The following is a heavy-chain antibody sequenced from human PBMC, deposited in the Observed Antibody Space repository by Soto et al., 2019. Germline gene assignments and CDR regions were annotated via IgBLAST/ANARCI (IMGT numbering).Heavy chain of an antibody. J-gene: IGHJ3*02. D-gene: IGHD5-12*01. Sequence: GGSLRLSCAASGFTFSSYWMSWVRQAPGKVLEWVANIKQDGSEKYYVDSWKGRFTISRDNAKNSLYLPMNSLRAEDTAVYYCVRDNRRDGYNYAFDIWGQGTMVTVSS. CDR3: VRDNRRDGYNYAFDI. CDR2: IKQDGSEK. V-gene: IGHV3-7*03. CDR1: GFTFSSYW.